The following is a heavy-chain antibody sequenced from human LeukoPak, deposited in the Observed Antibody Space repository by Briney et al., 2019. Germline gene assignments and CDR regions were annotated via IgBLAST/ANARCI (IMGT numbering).Heavy chain of an antibody. CDR3: AKDGSSSWSRLGAFDI. J-gene: IGHJ3*02. CDR1: GFTFSSYG. V-gene: IGHV3-30*18. CDR2: ISYDGTIK. D-gene: IGHD6-13*01. Sequence: PGGSLRLSCAASGFTFSSYGMHWVRQAPGKGLEWVAVISYDGTIKYYTDSVKGRFTISRDNSKNTLYLQMNSLRAEDTAVYHCAKDGSSSWSRLGAFDIWGQGTMVTVSS.